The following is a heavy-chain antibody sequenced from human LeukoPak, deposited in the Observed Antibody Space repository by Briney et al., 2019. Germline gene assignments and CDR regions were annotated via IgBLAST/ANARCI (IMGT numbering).Heavy chain of an antibody. CDR2: ISSSSSYI. Sequence: GGSLRLSCAASGFTFSSYSMNWVRQAPGKGLEWVSSISSSSSYIYYADSVKGRFTISRDNAKNSLYLQMNSLRAEDTAVYYCARHYGGNEKAYFDYWGQGTLVTVSS. CDR1: GFTFSSYS. V-gene: IGHV3-21*01. J-gene: IGHJ4*02. D-gene: IGHD4-23*01. CDR3: ARHYGGNEKAYFDY.